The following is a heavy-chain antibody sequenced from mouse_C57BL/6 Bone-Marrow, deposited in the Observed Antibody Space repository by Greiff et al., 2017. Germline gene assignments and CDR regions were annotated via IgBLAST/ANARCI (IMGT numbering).Heavy chain of an antibody. CDR1: GYSITSGYY. V-gene: IGHV3-6*01. Sequence: EVKLVESGPGLVKPSQSLSLTCSVTGYSITSGYYWNWIRQFPGNKLEWMGYISYDGSNNYNPSLKNRISITRDTSKNQFFLKLNSVTTEDTATYYCARGYYGSSSYFDYWGQGTTLTVSS. CDR2: ISYDGSN. CDR3: ARGYYGSSSYFDY. J-gene: IGHJ2*01. D-gene: IGHD1-1*01.